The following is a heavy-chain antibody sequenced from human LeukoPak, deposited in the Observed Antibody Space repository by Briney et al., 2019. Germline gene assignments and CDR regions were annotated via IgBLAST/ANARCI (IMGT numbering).Heavy chain of an antibody. CDR2: IKEDGSAK. CDR1: GFTFSTYW. CDR3: ARVTETRTDAFDI. D-gene: IGHD1-14*01. V-gene: IGHV3-7*05. Sequence: GGSLRLSCTASGFTFSTYWMTWVRQAPGKGLEWVANIKEDGSAKYHVDSMKGRFTISRDNAKNSLYLQINSLRAEDTAVYYCARVTETRTDAFDIWGQGTMVTVSS. J-gene: IGHJ3*02.